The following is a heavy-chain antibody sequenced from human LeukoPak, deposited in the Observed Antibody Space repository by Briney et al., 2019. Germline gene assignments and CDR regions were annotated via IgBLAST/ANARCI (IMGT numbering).Heavy chain of an antibody. CDR3: TTGLYDYDSGSYSFP. CDR2: IKSKTDGATT. J-gene: IGHJ5*02. V-gene: IGHV3-15*01. D-gene: IGHD3-10*01. CDR1: GFTFSNAW. Sequence: GGSLRLSCAASGFTFSNAWMSWVRQAPGKGLEWVGRIKSKTDGATTEYAAPVKGRFTISRDDSKNTLYLQMNSLKTEDTAVYYCTTGLYDYDSGSYSFPWGQGTQVTVSS.